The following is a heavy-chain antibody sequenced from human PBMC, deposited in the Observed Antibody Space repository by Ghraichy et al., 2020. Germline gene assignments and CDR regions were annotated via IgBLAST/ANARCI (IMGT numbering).Heavy chain of an antibody. D-gene: IGHD3-16*02. CDR3: ARDHYDYVWGSYRYYWFDP. Sequence: GGSLRLSCAASGFTFSSYWMSWVRQAPGKGLEWVANIKQDGSEKYYVDSVKGRFTISRDNAKNSLYLQMNSLRAEDTAVYYCARDHYDYVWGSYRYYWFDPWGQGTLVTVSS. CDR1: GFTFSSYW. CDR2: IKQDGSEK. J-gene: IGHJ5*02. V-gene: IGHV3-7*03.